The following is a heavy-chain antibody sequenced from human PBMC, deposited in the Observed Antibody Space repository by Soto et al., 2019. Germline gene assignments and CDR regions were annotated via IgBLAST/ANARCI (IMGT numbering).Heavy chain of an antibody. D-gene: IGHD6-19*01. CDR2: IYWDDDK. V-gene: IGHV2-5*02. CDR1: GFSLTTSGVG. CDR3: AHRRTGVYQWYYGDFDY. Sequence: QITVKESGPTLVKPTQTLTLTCSFSGFSLTTSGVGGGWVRQAQGKALEWLALIYWDDDKRYRPSLRSSLTITNDTSQNQVVLTMTNVDPADTGTYFGAHRRTGVYQWYYGDFDYWGQGTMVTVSS. J-gene: IGHJ4*02.